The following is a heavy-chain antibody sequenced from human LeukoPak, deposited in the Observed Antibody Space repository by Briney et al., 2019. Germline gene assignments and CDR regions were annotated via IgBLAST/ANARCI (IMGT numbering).Heavy chain of an antibody. CDR3: ARNYCGGDCYQLYYYYMDV. J-gene: IGHJ6*03. D-gene: IGHD2-21*01. V-gene: IGHV4-34*01. CDR1: GGSFSGYY. CDR2: INHSGSS. Sequence: PSETLSLTCGVYGGSFSGYYWSWIRQPPGKGLEWIGEINHSGSSNSNPSLTSRVTISIDTSKKQFSLKLSSVTAADTAVYYCARNYCGGDCYQLYYYYMDVWGKGTTVTVSS.